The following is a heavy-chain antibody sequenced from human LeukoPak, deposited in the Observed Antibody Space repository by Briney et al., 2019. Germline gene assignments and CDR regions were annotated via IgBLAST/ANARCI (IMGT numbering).Heavy chain of an antibody. D-gene: IGHD6-6*01. Sequence: SETLSLTCTVSGGSIGSSSYYWGWIRQPPGKGLRWIGTIYYSGSTYYNPSLRSRVTISVDTSKSQFSLKLSSVTAADTAVYYCARNYGAARIYFDYWGQGTLVTVSS. CDR3: ARNYGAARIYFDY. J-gene: IGHJ4*02. CDR1: GGSIGSSSYY. CDR2: IYYSGST. V-gene: IGHV4-39*07.